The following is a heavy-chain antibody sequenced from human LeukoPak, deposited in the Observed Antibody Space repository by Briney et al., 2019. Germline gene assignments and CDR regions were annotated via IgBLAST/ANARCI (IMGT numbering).Heavy chain of an antibody. J-gene: IGHJ4*02. CDR2: ISGSGGST. V-gene: IGHV3-23*01. Sequence: GGSLRLSCAASGFTFSSYAMSWVRQAPGKGLERVSAISGSGGSTYYADSVKGRFTISRDNSKNTLYLQMNSLRAEDTAVYYCAKGSIVGATQVRGDYFEYWGQGTLVTVSS. D-gene: IGHD1-26*01. CDR3: AKGSIVGATQVRGDYFEY. CDR1: GFTFSSYA.